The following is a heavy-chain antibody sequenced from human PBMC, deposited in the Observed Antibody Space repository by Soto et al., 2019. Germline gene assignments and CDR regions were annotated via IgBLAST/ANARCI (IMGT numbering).Heavy chain of an antibody. D-gene: IGHD4-17*01. Sequence: SGIRQPPGKGLEWIGEINHSGSTNYNPSLKSRVTISVDTSKNQFSLKLSSVTAADTAVYYCARWGLRNYFDYWGQGTLVTVSS. J-gene: IGHJ4*02. CDR2: INHSGST. V-gene: IGHV4-34*01. CDR3: ARWGLRNYFDY.